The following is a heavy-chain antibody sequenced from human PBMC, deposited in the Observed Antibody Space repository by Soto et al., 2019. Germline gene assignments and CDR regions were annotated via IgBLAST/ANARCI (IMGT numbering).Heavy chain of an antibody. CDR1: GFTFSSYW. D-gene: IGHD3-16*01. Sequence: GGSLRLSCAVSGFTFSSYWMSWVRQTPGKGLEWVANINQDGSEKYYVDSVKGRFTISRDNAKNSLYLQMNSLRAEDTAVYYCARGLIAGPAEYFQHWGQGTLVTVSS. J-gene: IGHJ1*01. CDR2: INQDGSEK. V-gene: IGHV3-7*01. CDR3: ARGLIAGPAEYFQH.